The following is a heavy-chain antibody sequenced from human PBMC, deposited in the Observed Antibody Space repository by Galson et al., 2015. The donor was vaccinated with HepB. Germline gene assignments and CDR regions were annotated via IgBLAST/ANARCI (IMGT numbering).Heavy chain of an antibody. CDR3: ARGGLEVTRAFDY. V-gene: IGHV3-21*01. J-gene: IGHJ4*02. CDR2: ISWNSYSI. CDR1: GFTFSSYS. Sequence: SLRLSCAASGFTFSSYSIIWVRQAPGKGLEWVSAISWNSYSIFYADSVKGRFTIPRDNAKNSLYLQMNSLRAEDTAVYYCARGGLEVTRAFDYWGQGTLVTVSS. D-gene: IGHD4-11*01.